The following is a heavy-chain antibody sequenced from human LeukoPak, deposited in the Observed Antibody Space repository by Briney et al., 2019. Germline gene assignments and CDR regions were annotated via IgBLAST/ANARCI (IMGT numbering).Heavy chain of an antibody. CDR1: GFTFGSYW. V-gene: IGHV3-74*01. D-gene: IGHD3-16*01. J-gene: IGHJ5*02. Sequence: QSGGSLRLSCAASGFTFGSYWMHWVRQAPGKGLVWVSRINSDGSSTSYADSVKGRFTISRDNAKNTLYLQMNSLRAEDTAVYYCARAIPYYDYVWDPWGQGTLVTVSS. CDR2: INSDGSST. CDR3: ARAIPYYDYVWDP.